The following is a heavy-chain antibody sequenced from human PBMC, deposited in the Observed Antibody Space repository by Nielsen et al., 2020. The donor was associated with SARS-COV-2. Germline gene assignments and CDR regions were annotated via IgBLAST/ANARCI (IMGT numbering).Heavy chain of an antibody. D-gene: IGHD3-10*01. Sequence: SLRLSCAASGSTFDDYAMHWVRQAPGKGLEWVSGISWNSGSIGYADSVKGRFTISRDNAKNSLYLQMNSLRAEDTALYYCAKDPGDAFDIWGQGTMVTVSS. CDR3: AKDPGDAFDI. CDR1: GSTFDDYA. V-gene: IGHV3-9*01. J-gene: IGHJ3*02. CDR2: ISWNSGSI.